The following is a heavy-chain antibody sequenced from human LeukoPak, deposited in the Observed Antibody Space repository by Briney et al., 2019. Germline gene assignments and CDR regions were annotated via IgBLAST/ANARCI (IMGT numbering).Heavy chain of an antibody. J-gene: IGHJ6*02. CDR3: ARDMGYCSSTSCYRIDYYYYYGMDV. CDR2: IIPILGIA. V-gene: IGHV1-69*04. CDR1: GGTFTIYT. D-gene: IGHD2-2*01. Sequence: GSSVTLSFKASGGTFTIYTLSWVRHAPGQGLEWMGGIIPILGIANYAQKFQGRVTITADKSTSTAYMELSSLRSEDTAVYYCARDMGYCSSTSCYRIDYYYYYGMDVWGQGTTVTVSS.